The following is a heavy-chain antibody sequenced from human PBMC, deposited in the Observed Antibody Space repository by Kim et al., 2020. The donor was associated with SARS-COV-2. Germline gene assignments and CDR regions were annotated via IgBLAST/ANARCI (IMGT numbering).Heavy chain of an antibody. CDR2: ISYDGSNK. J-gene: IGHJ4*02. Sequence: GGSLRLSCAASGFTFSSYAMHWVRQAPGKGLEWVAVISYDGSNKYYADSVKGRFTISRDNSKNTLYLQMNSLRAEDTAVYYCARDLWFGELGDFDYWGQGTLVTVSS. CDR3: ARDLWFGELGDFDY. D-gene: IGHD3-10*01. CDR1: GFTFSSYA. V-gene: IGHV3-30*04.